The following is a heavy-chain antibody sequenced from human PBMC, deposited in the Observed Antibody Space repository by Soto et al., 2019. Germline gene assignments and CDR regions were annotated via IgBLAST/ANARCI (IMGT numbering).Heavy chain of an antibody. Sequence: PGGSLRLSCAASGFTFSSYAMHWVRQAPGKGLEWVAVISYDGSNKYYADSVKGRFTISRDNSKNTLYLQMNSLRAEDTAVYYCTSHSPEDMKRNWCQGTLVTVSS. CDR1: GFTFSSYA. CDR3: TSHSPEDMKRN. D-gene: IGHD2-15*01. J-gene: IGHJ4*02. CDR2: ISYDGSNK. V-gene: IGHV3-30-3*01.